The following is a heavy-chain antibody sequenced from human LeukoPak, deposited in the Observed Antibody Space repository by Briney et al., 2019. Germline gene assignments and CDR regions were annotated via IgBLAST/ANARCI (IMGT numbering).Heavy chain of an antibody. Sequence: PSQTLSLTCTVSGGSISSSSYYWGWIRQPPGKGLEWIGSIYYSGSTYYNPSLKSRVTISVDTSKNQFSLKLSSVTAADTAVYYCAGESTSWFYYFDYWGQGTLVTVSS. CDR1: GGSISSSSYY. CDR3: AGESTSWFYYFDY. CDR2: IYYSGST. J-gene: IGHJ4*02. D-gene: IGHD6-13*01. V-gene: IGHV4-39*07.